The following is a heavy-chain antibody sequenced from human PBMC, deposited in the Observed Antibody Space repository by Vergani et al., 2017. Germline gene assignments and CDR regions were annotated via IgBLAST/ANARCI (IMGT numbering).Heavy chain of an antibody. J-gene: IGHJ4*02. CDR1: GGSISSGDYY. V-gene: IGHV4-31*01. Sequence: QVQLQESGPGLVKPSQTLSLTCTVSGGSISSGDYYWSWIRQPPGKGLEWIGYIYYSGSTYYNPSLKSPLIMSVDTSKNQFSLKLTSVTAADTAMYYCARENVVIARIFDFWGQGTLVTVSS. CDR3: ARENVVIARIFDF. CDR2: IYYSGST. D-gene: IGHD2-21*01.